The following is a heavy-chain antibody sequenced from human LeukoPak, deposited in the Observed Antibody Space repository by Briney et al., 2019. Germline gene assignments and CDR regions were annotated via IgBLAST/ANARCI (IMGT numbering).Heavy chain of an antibody. J-gene: IGHJ5*02. V-gene: IGHV3-74*01. Sequence: GGSLRLSCAASGFTFSSYWMHWVRQAPGKGLVWVSGINSDGSSTSYADSVKGRFTISRDNAKNTLYLQMNSLRAEDTAVYYCARGYCSSTSCYFSSSYNWFDPWGQGTLVTVSS. D-gene: IGHD2-2*01. CDR2: INSDGSST. CDR1: GFTFSSYW. CDR3: ARGYCSSTSCYFSSSYNWFDP.